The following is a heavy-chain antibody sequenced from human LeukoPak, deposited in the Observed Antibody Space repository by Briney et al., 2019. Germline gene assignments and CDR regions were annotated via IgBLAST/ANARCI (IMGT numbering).Heavy chain of an antibody. Sequence: GGSLRLSCAASGFTFSSYAMSWVRQAPGKGLEWVSAISGSGGSTYYADSVKGRFTISRDNSKNTLYLQMNSLRAEDTAVYYCARMVESTVTIAFENWFDPWGQGTLVTVSS. CDR3: ARMVESTVTIAFENWFDP. J-gene: IGHJ5*02. V-gene: IGHV3-23*01. CDR1: GFTFSSYA. D-gene: IGHD4-11*01. CDR2: ISGSGGST.